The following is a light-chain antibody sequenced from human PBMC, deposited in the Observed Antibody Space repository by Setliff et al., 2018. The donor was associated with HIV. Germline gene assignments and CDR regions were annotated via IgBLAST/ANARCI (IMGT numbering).Light chain of an antibody. J-gene: IGLJ1*01. CDR2: RNN. V-gene: IGLV1-47*01. CDR3: AAWDDSLSGYV. CDR1: SSNVGSNY. Sequence: QSALTQPPSASGTPGQRVTISCSGSSSNVGSNYVYWYQQLPGTAPKLPIYRNNQRPSGVPARFSGSKSGTSASLAISGLRSEDEADYYCAAWDDSLSGYVFGTGTKVTVL.